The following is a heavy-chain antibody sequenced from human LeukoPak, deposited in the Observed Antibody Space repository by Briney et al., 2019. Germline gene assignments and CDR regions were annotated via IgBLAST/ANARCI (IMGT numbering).Heavy chain of an antibody. V-gene: IGHV1-46*01. CDR2: INPSGGST. D-gene: IGHD2-15*01. CDR1: GYTFTSYY. Sequence: ASVKVSCKASGYTFTSYYMHWVRQAPGQGLEWMGIINPSGGSTSYAQKFQGRVTMTRDTSTSTVYMELSSLRSEDTAVYYCARGGLRYCSGGSCYSDFDYWGQGTLVTVSS. CDR3: ARGGLRYCSGGSCYSDFDY. J-gene: IGHJ4*02.